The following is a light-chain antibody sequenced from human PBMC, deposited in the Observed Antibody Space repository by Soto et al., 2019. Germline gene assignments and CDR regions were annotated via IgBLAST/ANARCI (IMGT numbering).Light chain of an antibody. CDR3: QSYDSGLSGHWV. Sequence: QLVLTQPPSVSGAPGQRLTISCTGSSSNIGAGYDVHWYQQFPGTAPKLLIFSDINRPSGVPARFSASKSGTSASLAISGLQAEDEADYYGQSYDSGLSGHWVFGGGTKLTVL. V-gene: IGLV1-40*01. CDR2: SDI. J-gene: IGLJ3*02. CDR1: SSNIGAGYD.